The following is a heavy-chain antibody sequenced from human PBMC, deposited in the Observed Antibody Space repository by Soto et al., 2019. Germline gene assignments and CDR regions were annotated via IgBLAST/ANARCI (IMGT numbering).Heavy chain of an antibody. J-gene: IGHJ4*02. CDR1: GFTFSNYA. CDR3: XXXXXXXXGHSDY. V-gene: IGHV3-30-3*01. CDR2: ISYDGSNK. Sequence: QVQLVESGGGVVQPGRSLRLSCAASGFTFSNYAIHWVRQAPGKGLEWVTVISYDGSNKYYADSVKGRFTISRDNSKXXXXXXXXXXXXXXXXXXXXXXXXXXXXGHSDYWGQGTLVTVSS.